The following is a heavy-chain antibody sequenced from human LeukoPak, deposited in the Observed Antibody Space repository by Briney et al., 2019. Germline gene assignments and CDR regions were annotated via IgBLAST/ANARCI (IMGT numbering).Heavy chain of an antibody. Sequence: GGSLRLSCAASGFTFSSYAMSWVRQAPGKGLEWVSSISSSSSYIYYADSVKGRFTISRDNAKNSLYLQTNSLRAEDTAVYYCAREQIAMDPFDYWGQGTLVTVSS. J-gene: IGHJ4*02. CDR2: ISSSSSYI. D-gene: IGHD5-18*01. V-gene: IGHV3-21*01. CDR1: GFTFSSYA. CDR3: AREQIAMDPFDY.